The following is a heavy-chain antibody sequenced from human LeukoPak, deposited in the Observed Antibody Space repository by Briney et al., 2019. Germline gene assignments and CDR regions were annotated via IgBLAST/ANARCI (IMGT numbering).Heavy chain of an antibody. J-gene: IGHJ5*02. CDR3: ARELTGGSWFDP. Sequence: SETLSLTCTVSGGSISSGDYYWSWIRQPPGKGLEWIGYTYYSGSTYYNPSLKSRVTISVDTSKNQFSLKLSSVTAADTAVYYCARELTGGSWFDPWGQGTLVTVSS. CDR2: TYYSGST. CDR1: GGSISSGDYY. V-gene: IGHV4-30-4*08. D-gene: IGHD7-27*01.